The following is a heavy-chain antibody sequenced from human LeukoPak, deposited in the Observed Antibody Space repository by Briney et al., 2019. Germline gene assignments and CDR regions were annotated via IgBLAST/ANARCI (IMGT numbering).Heavy chain of an antibody. J-gene: IGHJ4*02. Sequence: GSLRLSCAASGFTVSSNYLSWVRQAPGKGLEWVSVIYSGGSTYYADSVKGRFTISRDNSKNTLYLQMNSLRAEDTAVYYCASKTNVDYYFDYWGQGTLVTVPS. CDR2: IYSGGST. CDR3: ASKTNVDYYFDY. D-gene: IGHD5-24*01. CDR1: GFTVSSNY. V-gene: IGHV3-66*01.